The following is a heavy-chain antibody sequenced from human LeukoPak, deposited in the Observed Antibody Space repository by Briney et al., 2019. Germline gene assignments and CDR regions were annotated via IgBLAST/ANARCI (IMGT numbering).Heavy chain of an antibody. V-gene: IGHV3-30*02. CDR2: IRYDGGNK. J-gene: IGHJ4*01. CDR3: AKGAFDY. Sequence: GGSLRLSCAASGFTFSNYGMHWVRQAPGKGLEWVAFIRYDGGNKDYADSGKGRFIISRDNSKNTTYLQMNSLRAEDTAVYYCAKGAFDYWGQGTLVTVSS. CDR1: GFTFSNYG.